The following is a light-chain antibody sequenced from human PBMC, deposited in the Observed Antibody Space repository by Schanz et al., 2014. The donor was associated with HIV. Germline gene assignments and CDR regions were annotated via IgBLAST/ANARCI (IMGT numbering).Light chain of an antibody. V-gene: IGLV1-40*01. Sequence: QSVLTQPPSVSGAPGQRVSISCTGSSSNIGAGYDVHWYQQLPGTAPKLLIYANTNRPSGVPDRFSGSKSGTSASLAISGLRSEDEADYYCATWDSTLSAVVFGGGTKLTVL. CDR2: ANT. CDR3: ATWDSTLSAVV. CDR1: SSNIGAGYD. J-gene: IGLJ2*01.